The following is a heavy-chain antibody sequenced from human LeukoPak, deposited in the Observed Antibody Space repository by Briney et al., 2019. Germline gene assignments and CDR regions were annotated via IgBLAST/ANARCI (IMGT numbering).Heavy chain of an antibody. CDR1: GFTFSSYN. Sequence: GGSLRLSCAASGFTFSSYNMNWVRQAPGKGLEWVSSITSSSSYIYYADSVKGRFTISRDNAKNSLYLQMNSLRAEDTAVYYCARSTSFGGSSWYGTTNAFDIWGQGTMVTVSS. D-gene: IGHD6-13*01. J-gene: IGHJ3*02. CDR2: ITSSSSYI. V-gene: IGHV3-21*01. CDR3: ARSTSFGGSSWYGTTNAFDI.